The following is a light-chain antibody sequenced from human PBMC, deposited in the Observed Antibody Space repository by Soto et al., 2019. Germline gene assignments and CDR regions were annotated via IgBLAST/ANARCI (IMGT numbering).Light chain of an antibody. CDR3: CSYAGSYTPLYV. CDR1: SSDVGGYNY. CDR2: DVS. J-gene: IGLJ1*01. Sequence: QSVLTQPRSVSGSPGQSVTISCTGTSSDVGGYNYVSWYQQHPGKAPKLMIYDVSKRPSGVPDRFSGSKSGNTASLTISGLQAEDEADYYCCSYAGSYTPLYVFGTGTKVTDL. V-gene: IGLV2-11*01.